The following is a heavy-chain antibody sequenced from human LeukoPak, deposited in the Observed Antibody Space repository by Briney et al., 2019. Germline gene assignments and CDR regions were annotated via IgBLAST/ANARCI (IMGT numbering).Heavy chain of an antibody. CDR2: ISGRGGDT. V-gene: IGHV3-23*01. J-gene: IGHJ4*02. CDR3: AKDRGFTLRDGGMLDY. CDR1: GFSFSTFT. D-gene: IGHD5-24*01. Sequence: GGSLRLSCAASGFSFSTFTMNWVRQVPGKGLEWVSGISGRGGDTYDAESVRGRFTISRDDSKNTLYLQMTSLRAEDTAIYYGAKDRGFTLRDGGMLDYWGQGTLVTVSS.